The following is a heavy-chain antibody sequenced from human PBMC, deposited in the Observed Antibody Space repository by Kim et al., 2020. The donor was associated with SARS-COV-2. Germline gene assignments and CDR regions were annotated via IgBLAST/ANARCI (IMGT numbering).Heavy chain of an antibody. Sequence: ASVKVSCKASGYTFTSYGISWVRQAPGQGLEWMGWISAYNGNTNYAQKLQGRVTMTTDTSTSTAYMELRSLRCDDTAVYYCAREKRFLEWLLCPYVDYWGQGTLVTVSS. D-gene: IGHD3-3*01. V-gene: IGHV1-18*04. CDR2: ISAYNGNT. CDR3: AREKRFLEWLLCPYVDY. J-gene: IGHJ4*02. CDR1: GYTFTSYG.